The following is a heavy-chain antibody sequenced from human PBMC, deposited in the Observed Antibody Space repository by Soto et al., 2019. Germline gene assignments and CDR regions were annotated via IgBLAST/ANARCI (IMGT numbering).Heavy chain of an antibody. Sequence: EVQLVESGGGVVRPGGSLRLSCAASGFTFDDYDMSWVRQAPGKGLEWVSGINWNGGSTGYADSVKGRFTISRDNAKNSLYLQMNSLRAEDTALYYCARESPDCSGGSCFWAFDIWGQGTMVTVSS. D-gene: IGHD2-15*01. J-gene: IGHJ3*02. CDR2: INWNGGST. CDR1: GFTFDDYD. V-gene: IGHV3-20*04. CDR3: ARESPDCSGGSCFWAFDI.